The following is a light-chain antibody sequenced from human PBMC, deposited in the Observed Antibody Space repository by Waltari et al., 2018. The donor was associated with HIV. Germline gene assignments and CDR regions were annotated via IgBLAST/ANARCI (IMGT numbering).Light chain of an antibody. Sequence: QAVVTQEPSLTVSPGGTVPLTCGSSTGAVTSGHYPFWFQQKPGQAPRTLIYDTNTKHSWTPARFSGSLLGGKAALTLSGAQPEDEAEYYCLLSYSGAQWVFGGGTKLTVL. V-gene: IGLV7-46*01. J-gene: IGLJ3*02. CDR1: TGAVTSGHY. CDR2: DTN. CDR3: LLSYSGAQWV.